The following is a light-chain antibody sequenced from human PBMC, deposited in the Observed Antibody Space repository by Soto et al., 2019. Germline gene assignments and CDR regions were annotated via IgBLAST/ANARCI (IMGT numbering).Light chain of an antibody. J-gene: IGLJ1*01. CDR3: CSYAGSYTLGV. Sequence: QSVLTQPPSASGTPGQRVTISCSGTSSDVGIYNYVSWYQQHPGKAPKLMIYDVSKRPSGVPDRFSGSKSGNTASLTISGLQAEDEADYYCCSYAGSYTLGVFGTGTKVTVL. CDR2: DVS. CDR1: SSDVGIYNY. V-gene: IGLV2-11*01.